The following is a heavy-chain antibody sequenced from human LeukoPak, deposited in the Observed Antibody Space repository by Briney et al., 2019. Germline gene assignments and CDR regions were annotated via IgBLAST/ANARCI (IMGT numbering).Heavy chain of an antibody. CDR3: AKEIRMGGSYRWYYFDY. D-gene: IGHD1-26*01. CDR1: GFTFSSYA. Sequence: GGSLRLSCAASGFTFSSYAMSWVRQAPGKGLEWVSAISGSGGSTYYADSVKGRFTISRDNSKNTLYLQMNSLRAEDTAVYYCAKEIRMGGSYRWYYFDYWGQGTLVTVSS. CDR2: ISGSGGST. J-gene: IGHJ4*02. V-gene: IGHV3-23*01.